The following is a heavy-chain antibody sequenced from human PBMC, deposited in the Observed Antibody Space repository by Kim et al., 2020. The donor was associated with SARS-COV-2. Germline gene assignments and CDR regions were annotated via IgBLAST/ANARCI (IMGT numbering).Heavy chain of an antibody. D-gene: IGHD6-6*01. V-gene: IGHV3-11*01. Sequence: GGSLRLSCAASGFTFSDYYMSWIRQAPGKGLEWISYISGGADHIYYGDSVKGRFTISRDNAKKSLYLQMNSLRAEDTAVYHCARGWQSAARGNWFDPWGQGTLVTGSS. CDR3: ARGWQSAARGNWFDP. J-gene: IGHJ5*02. CDR2: ISGGADHI. CDR1: GFTFSDYY.